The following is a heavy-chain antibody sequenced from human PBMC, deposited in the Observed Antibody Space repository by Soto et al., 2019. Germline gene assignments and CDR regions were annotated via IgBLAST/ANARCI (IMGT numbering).Heavy chain of an antibody. V-gene: IGHV4-30-2*01. D-gene: IGHD6-13*01. CDR2: IYHSGST. CDR1: GGSISSGGYS. Sequence: TLSLTCTVSGGSISSGGYSWSWIRQPPGKGLEWIGYIYHSGSTYYNPSLKSRVTISVDRSKNQFSLKLSSVTAADTAVYYCASFALGYSSSWTGYFDYWGQGTLVNVS. J-gene: IGHJ4*02. CDR3: ASFALGYSSSWTGYFDY.